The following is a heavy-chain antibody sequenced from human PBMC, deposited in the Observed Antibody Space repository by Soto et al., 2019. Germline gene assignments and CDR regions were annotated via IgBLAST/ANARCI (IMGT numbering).Heavy chain of an antibody. V-gene: IGHV1-18*01. J-gene: IGHJ5*02. CDR3: ARGPTDYYDNSANYFLDS. CDR2: ISTYNGNT. Sequence: QVQLVQSGAEVKKPGASVKVSCKASGYTFITYGVSWVRQAPGQGLDWLGWISTYNGNTRYAERLQGRVTMTTDTTTHTAYMELRNLRSDDTAVYYCARGPTDYYDNSANYFLDSWVQGTLVTVSS. D-gene: IGHD3-22*01. CDR1: GYTFITYG.